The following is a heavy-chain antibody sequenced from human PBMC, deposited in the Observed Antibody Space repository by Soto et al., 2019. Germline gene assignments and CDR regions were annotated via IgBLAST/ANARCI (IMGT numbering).Heavy chain of an antibody. V-gene: IGHV1-69*13. J-gene: IGHJ6*02. CDR3: AWARGVVDNCYYYGMDV. Sequence: SVKVSCKASGDSFRSYSLSWVGQAPGQGLEWIGGFIPIFGTPHYAQNFQGRLTISADESTSTVSMDLSSLRSEDTAVYYCAWARGVVDNCYYYGMDVWGQGTTVTVSS. CDR1: GDSFRSYS. CDR2: FIPIFGTP. D-gene: IGHD3-22*01.